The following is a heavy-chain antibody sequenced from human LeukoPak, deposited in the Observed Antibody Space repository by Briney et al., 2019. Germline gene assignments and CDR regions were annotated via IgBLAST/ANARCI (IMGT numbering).Heavy chain of an antibody. CDR3: ARDPIWSSLSQGGDYYYYYGMDV. J-gene: IGHJ6*02. CDR1: GFTFSSYA. Sequence: SGGSLRLSCAASGFTFSSYAMSWVRQAPGKGLEWVSAISGSGDSTYYGDSVKGRFTISRDNSKNTLYLQMNSLRAEDTAVYYCARDPIWSSLSQGGDYYYYYGMDVWGQGTTVTVSS. CDR2: ISGSGDST. D-gene: IGHD2-21*01. V-gene: IGHV3-23*01.